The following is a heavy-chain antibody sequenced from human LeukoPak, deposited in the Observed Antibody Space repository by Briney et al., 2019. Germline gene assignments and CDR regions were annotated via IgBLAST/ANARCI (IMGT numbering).Heavy chain of an antibody. Sequence: GRSLRLSCAAAGFTFSTYWMNWVRHGPGTGLGWVARISGDGRSTNYADSVKGRFTISRDNAKNTLYLQMNSLRAEDSAAYYCASGSHHEVGAYWGQGTLVTVSS. CDR2: ISGDGRST. J-gene: IGHJ4*02. D-gene: IGHD1-26*01. V-gene: IGHV3-74*01. CDR1: GFTFSTYW. CDR3: ASGSHHEVGAY.